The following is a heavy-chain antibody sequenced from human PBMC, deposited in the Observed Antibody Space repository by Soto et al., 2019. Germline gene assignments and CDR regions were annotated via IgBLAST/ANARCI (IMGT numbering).Heavy chain of an antibody. V-gene: IGHV1-18*01. CDR2: ISAYDGDT. D-gene: IGHD6-19*01. J-gene: IGHJ5*02. Sequence: QVQLVQSGAGVKKPGASLKVSCKASGYTFTRYGISWVRQAPGQGLEWMGWISAYDGDTNYAPRHQGRVTMTTDTATSTVAMELRSLRSDDTAVYYCPRDLFHSRSADSGYSSGWYASFDPWGQGTLVTVSS. CDR3: PRDLFHSRSADSGYSSGWYASFDP. CDR1: GYTFTRYG.